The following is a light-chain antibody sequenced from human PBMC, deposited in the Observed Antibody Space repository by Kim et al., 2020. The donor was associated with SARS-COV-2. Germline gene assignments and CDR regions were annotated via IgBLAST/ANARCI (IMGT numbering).Light chain of an antibody. V-gene: IGKV1-12*01. CDR3: QQANSFPLS. Sequence: ASIGARVTITCRASQGISSWLGWYQQKPGKAHKLLIYAASSLQSGVPSRFSGSGSGTDFTLTISSLQPEDFATYFCQQANSFPLSFGGGTKVDIK. CDR1: QGISSW. J-gene: IGKJ4*01. CDR2: AAS.